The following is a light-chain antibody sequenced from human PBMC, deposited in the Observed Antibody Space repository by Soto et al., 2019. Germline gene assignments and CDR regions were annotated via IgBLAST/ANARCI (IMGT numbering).Light chain of an antibody. Sequence: LTQPASLSGSPGQSITISCTGTSTDIGSYNYVSWYQQHPGKAPKLMIFDVSYRPSGISDRFSGSKSGNTASLTISGLQPEDEADYYCSSYGASSTLFGGGTKVTVL. CDR2: DVS. CDR1: STDIGSYNY. V-gene: IGLV2-14*03. CDR3: SSYGASSTL. J-gene: IGLJ2*01.